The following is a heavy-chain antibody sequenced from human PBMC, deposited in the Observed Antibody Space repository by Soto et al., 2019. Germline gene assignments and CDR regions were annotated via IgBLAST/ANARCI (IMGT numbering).Heavy chain of an antibody. CDR3: AKVLGYYDSSGYYPPGKYYYYGMDV. CDR1: AFTVSSNY. Sequence: PGGSLRLSCAASAFTVSSNYMSWVRQAPGKGLEWVSVIYSDDSTYYADSVKGRFTISRDNSKNTLYLQMNSLRAEDTAVYYCAKVLGYYDSSGYYPPGKYYYYGMDVWGQGTTVTVSS. V-gene: IGHV3-53*01. J-gene: IGHJ6*02. D-gene: IGHD3-22*01. CDR2: IYSDDST.